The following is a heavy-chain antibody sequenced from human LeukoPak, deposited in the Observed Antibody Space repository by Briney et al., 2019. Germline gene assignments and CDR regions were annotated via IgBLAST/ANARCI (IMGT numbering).Heavy chain of an antibody. J-gene: IGHJ4*02. V-gene: IGHV3-48*03. CDR3: AKDPGSSGYPMRPFDY. CDR1: GFTFSSYE. Sequence: GGSLRLSCVASGFTFSSYEMQWVRQAPGKGLEWVSYISNSGRTIHYADSAKGRFTISRDNSKNTLYLQMNSLRAEDTAVYYCAKDPGSSGYPMRPFDYWGQGTLVTVSS. D-gene: IGHD3-22*01. CDR2: ISNSGRTI.